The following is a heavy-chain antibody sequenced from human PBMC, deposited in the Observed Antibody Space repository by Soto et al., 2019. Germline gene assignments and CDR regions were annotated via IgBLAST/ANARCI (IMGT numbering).Heavy chain of an antibody. D-gene: IGHD2-2*01. J-gene: IGHJ5*02. Sequence: GASVKVSCKTSGYTFSNYGIAWVRQAPGQPLEWLGWISLYSDGTNYAQKFQGRVSMTTDTSTTTAYMELRSLRSDDTAVYYCARVVPGAEAWYGPSGQGTLVTVSS. CDR2: ISLYSDGT. CDR3: ARVVPGAEAWYGP. CDR1: GYTFSNYG. V-gene: IGHV1-18*01.